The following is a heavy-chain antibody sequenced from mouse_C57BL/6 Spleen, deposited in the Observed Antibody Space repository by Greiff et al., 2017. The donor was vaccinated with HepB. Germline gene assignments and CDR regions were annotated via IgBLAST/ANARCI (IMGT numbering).Heavy chain of an antibody. V-gene: IGHV1-39*01. CDR3: ANYGSSRYWYFDV. J-gene: IGHJ1*03. D-gene: IGHD1-1*01. Sequence: VQLKQSGPELAKPGASVKISCKASGYSFTDYNMNWVKQSNGKSLEWIGVINPNYGTTSYNQKFKGKATLTVDQSSSTAYMQLNSLTSEDSAVYDCANYGSSRYWYFDVWGTGTTVTVSS. CDR2: INPNYGTT. CDR1: GYSFTDYN.